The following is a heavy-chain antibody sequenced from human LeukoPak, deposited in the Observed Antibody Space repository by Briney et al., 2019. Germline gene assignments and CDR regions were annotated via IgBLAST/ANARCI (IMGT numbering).Heavy chain of an antibody. CDR2: IKQDGSEK. J-gene: IGHJ4*02. CDR1: GLTFSSYW. D-gene: IGHD2-2*01. V-gene: IGHV3-7*01. Sequence: GGSLRLSCAASGLTFSSYWMSWVRQAPGKGLEWVANIKQDGSEKYYVDSVKGRFTISRDNAKNSLYLQMNSLRAEDTAVYYCARGARSVVPAASFDYWGQGTLVTVSS. CDR3: ARGARSVVPAASFDY.